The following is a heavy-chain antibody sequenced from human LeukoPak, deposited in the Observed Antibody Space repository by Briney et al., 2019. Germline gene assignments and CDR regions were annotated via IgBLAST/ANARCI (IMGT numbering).Heavy chain of an antibody. D-gene: IGHD6-13*01. CDR1: GFSFSSYT. CDR3: ASEGLVFIAADGGPFDY. J-gene: IGHJ4*02. Sequence: GGSLRLSCAASGFSFSSYTMHWVCHAPRKGLGWGAVISDDGSSKSYSDTVKFIFTISIDNSKNTLYLQMNMLSAEDTAVYYCASEGLVFIAADGGPFDYWGQGTLVTVSS. CDR2: ISDDGSSK. V-gene: IGHV3-30-3*01.